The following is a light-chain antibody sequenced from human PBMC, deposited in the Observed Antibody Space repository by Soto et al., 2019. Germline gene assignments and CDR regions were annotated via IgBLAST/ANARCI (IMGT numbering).Light chain of an antibody. Sequence: QSALTQPRSVSGSPGQPVTISCTGTSSDVGGYNYVSWFQQHPGKAPKLMIYDVNQRPSGVPDRFSNSKSGNTASLTISGLQAEDEAHYYCCSYAGSYTWLFGTGTKLTVL. V-gene: IGLV2-11*01. J-gene: IGLJ1*01. CDR2: DVN. CDR3: CSYAGSYTWL. CDR1: SSDVGGYNY.